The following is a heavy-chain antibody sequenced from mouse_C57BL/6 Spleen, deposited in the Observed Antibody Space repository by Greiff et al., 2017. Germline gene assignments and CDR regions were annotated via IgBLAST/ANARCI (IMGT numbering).Heavy chain of an antibody. J-gene: IGHJ4*01. V-gene: IGHV8-8*01. CDR3: ARIRDYGSSSCAMDY. CDR2: IWWDDDK. Sequence: QVQLKESGPGILQPSQTLSLTCSFSGFSLSTFGMGVGWIRQPSGEGLEWLAHIWWDDDKYYNPALKSRLTISKDTSKNQVFLKIANVDTADTATDYCARIRDYGSSSCAMDYWGQGTSVTVSS. CDR1: GFSLSTFGMG. D-gene: IGHD1-1*01.